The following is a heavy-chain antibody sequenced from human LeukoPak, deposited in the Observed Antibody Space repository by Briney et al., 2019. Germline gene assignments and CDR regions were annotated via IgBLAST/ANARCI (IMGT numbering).Heavy chain of an antibody. CDR1: GYTFTGYY. J-gene: IGHJ6*03. CDR3: AREMSLTMVRGEDYYYYYMDV. D-gene: IGHD3-10*01. V-gene: IGHV1-2*02. Sequence: ASVKVSCKASGYTFTGYYMHCVRQAPGQGLEWMGWINPNSGGTNYAQKFQGRVTMTRDTSISTAYMELSRLRSDDTAVYYCAREMSLTMVRGEDYYYYYMDVWGKGTTVTVSS. CDR2: INPNSGGT.